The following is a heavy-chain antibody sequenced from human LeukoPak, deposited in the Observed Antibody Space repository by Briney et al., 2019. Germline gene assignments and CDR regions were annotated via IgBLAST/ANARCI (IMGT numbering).Heavy chain of an antibody. Sequence: ARSMRLSCAASGLTVSSNYTSWVSQAAGKGMEWVSVIYRGDSTYYADSVKGRFTISRDKSKNTLCLQMNSLRAEDTAVYYCASRSGTYSYYMDVWGKGTTVTVSS. D-gene: IGHD2-15*01. CDR1: GLTVSSNY. V-gene: IGHV3-53*01. CDR3: ASRSGTYSYYMDV. CDR2: IYRGDST. J-gene: IGHJ6*03.